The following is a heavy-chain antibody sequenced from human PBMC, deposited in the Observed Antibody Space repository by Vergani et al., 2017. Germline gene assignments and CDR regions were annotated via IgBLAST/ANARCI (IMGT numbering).Heavy chain of an antibody. Sequence: QLQLQESGSGLVKPSQTLSLTCAVSGGSISSGGYSWSWIRQPPGKGLEWIGYIYHSGSTYYNPSLKSRVTISVDRSKNQFSLNLSAVTAADTAVYYCARVGTNDFWSGYSWYYYYYMDVWGKGTTVTVSS. V-gene: IGHV4-30-2*01. CDR3: ARVGTNDFWSGYSWYYYYYMDV. J-gene: IGHJ6*03. D-gene: IGHD3-3*01. CDR1: GGSISSGGYS. CDR2: IYHSGST.